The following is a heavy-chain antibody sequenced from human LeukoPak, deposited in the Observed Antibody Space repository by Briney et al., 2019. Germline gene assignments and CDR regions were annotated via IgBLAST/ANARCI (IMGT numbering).Heavy chain of an antibody. D-gene: IGHD3-3*01. CDR1: GYTFTGYY. CDR2: INPNSGGT. J-gene: IGHJ5*02. V-gene: IGHV1-2*06. CDR3: AREYYDFWSGYLITYNWFLWFDP. Sequence: ASVKVSCKASGYTFTGYYTHWVRQAPGQGLEWMGRINPNSGGTNYAQKFQGRVTMTRDTSISTAYMELSRLRSDDTAVYYCAREYYDFWSGYLITYNWFLWFDPWGQGTLVTVSS.